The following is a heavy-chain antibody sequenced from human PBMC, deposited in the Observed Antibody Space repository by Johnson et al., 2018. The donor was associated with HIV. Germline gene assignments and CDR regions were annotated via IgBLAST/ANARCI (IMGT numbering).Heavy chain of an antibody. CDR2: IYRGGAT. CDR3: ARDPPLATVVTPAL. D-gene: IGHD4-23*01. Sequence: EVQLVESGGGLVQPGGSLRLSCAASGFSVSASYMSWLRQAPGKALEWVSVIYRGGATYYAASVQGRFTTSRDNSKNTLYLQMESLRADDTALYYCARDPPLATVVTPALWGQGTMVTVSS. V-gene: IGHV3-66*01. CDR1: GFSVSASY. J-gene: IGHJ3*01.